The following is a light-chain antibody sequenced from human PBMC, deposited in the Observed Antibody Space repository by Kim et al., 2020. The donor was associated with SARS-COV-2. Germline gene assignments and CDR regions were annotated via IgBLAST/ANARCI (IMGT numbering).Light chain of an antibody. CDR3: CSYAGGNTWV. V-gene: IGLV2-11*01. CDR1: SSDVGDLDY. CDR2: DVS. Sequence: QSALIQPRSLSGSPGQSVTISCTGTSSDVGDLDYVSWYQHHPAKAPKLMIFDVSKRPAGVHDRFSGSKSGDTAFLTISGLQAEDEADYYCCSYAGGNTWVFGGGTQLTVL. J-gene: IGLJ3*02.